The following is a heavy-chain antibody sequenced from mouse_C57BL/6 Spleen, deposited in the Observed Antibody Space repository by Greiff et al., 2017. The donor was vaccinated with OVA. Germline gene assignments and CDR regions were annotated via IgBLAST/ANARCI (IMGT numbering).Heavy chain of an antibody. CDR1: GFTFSDYG. Sequence: EVQLQESGGGLVKPGGSLKLSCAASGFTFSDYGMHWVRQAPEKGLEWVAYISSGSSTIYYADTVKGRFTISRDNAKNTLFLQMTSLRSEDTAMYYCARRVRDWFAYWGQGTLVTVSA. CDR3: ARRVRDWFAY. CDR2: ISSGSSTI. D-gene: IGHD2-14*01. J-gene: IGHJ3*01. V-gene: IGHV5-17*01.